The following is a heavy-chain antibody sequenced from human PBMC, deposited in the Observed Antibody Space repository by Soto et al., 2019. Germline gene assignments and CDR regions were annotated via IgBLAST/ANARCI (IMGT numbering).Heavy chain of an antibody. J-gene: IGHJ5*02. V-gene: IGHV4-31*03. Sequence: SETLSLTCTVSGGSISSGGYYWSWIRQHPGKGLEYIGYIYYSGSTYYNPSLKSRVIISVDTSKNQFSLKLSSVTAADTAVYYCARESVVPAAKANWFDPWGQGTLVTVS. D-gene: IGHD2-2*01. CDR2: IYYSGST. CDR3: ARESVVPAAKANWFDP. CDR1: GGSISSGGYY.